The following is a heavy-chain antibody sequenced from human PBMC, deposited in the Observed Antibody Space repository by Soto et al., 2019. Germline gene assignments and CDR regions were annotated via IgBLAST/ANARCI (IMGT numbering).Heavy chain of an antibody. V-gene: IGHV1-24*01. CDR1: GYTLTELS. J-gene: IGHJ3*02. Sequence: ASVKVSCKVSGYTLTELSMHWVRQAPGKGLEWMGGFDPEDGETIYAQKFQGRVTMTEDTSTDTAYMELSSLRSEDTAVYYCATVLEKIIAVAGNSVDAFDIWGQGTMVTVSS. D-gene: IGHD6-19*01. CDR2: FDPEDGET. CDR3: ATVLEKIIAVAGNSVDAFDI.